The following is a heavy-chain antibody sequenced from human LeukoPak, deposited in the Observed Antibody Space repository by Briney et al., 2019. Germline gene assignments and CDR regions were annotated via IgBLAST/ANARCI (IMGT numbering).Heavy chain of an antibody. D-gene: IGHD4-17*01. Sequence: PSQTLSLTCTVSGGSISSGGYSWSWIRQHPGKGLEWIGYIYYSGSTYYNPSLKSRVTISVDTSKNQFSLKLSSVTAADTAVYYCARDGERVLYGDYDRRYFDLWGRGTLVTVSS. CDR2: IYYSGST. J-gene: IGHJ2*01. CDR1: GGSISSGGYS. V-gene: IGHV4-31*03. CDR3: ARDGERVLYGDYDRRYFDL.